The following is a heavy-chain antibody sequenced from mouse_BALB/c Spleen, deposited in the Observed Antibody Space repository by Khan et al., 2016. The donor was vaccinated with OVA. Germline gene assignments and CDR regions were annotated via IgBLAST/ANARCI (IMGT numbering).Heavy chain of an antibody. D-gene: IGHD2-1*01. J-gene: IGHJ3*01. CDR3: ARSPYGNFAY. CDR1: GFTFSTYA. V-gene: IGHV5-9-3*01. Sequence: EVQVVESGGGLVKPGGSLKLSCAASGFTFSTYAMSWVRQTPEKRLEWVATISSDGDYTYYPDNVTGRFTISRYNAKNPLFLQMSSLRSEDTARYYIARSPYGNFAYWGQGTLVTVSA. CDR2: ISSDGDYT.